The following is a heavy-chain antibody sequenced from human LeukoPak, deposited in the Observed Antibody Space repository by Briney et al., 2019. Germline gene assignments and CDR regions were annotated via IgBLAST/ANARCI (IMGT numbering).Heavy chain of an antibody. Sequence: GGSLRLSCAGSGFTLSRFSMIWVRQAPGKGLEWVASISSGSHHKYHADSVKGRFTVSRDNDKNSLVLQMNSLRAEDTALYYCATRLTADSYEASDIWGQGTMVTVSS. CDR3: ATRLTADSYEASDI. J-gene: IGHJ3*02. CDR1: GFTLSRFS. D-gene: IGHD6-13*01. V-gene: IGHV3-21*06. CDR2: ISSGSHHK.